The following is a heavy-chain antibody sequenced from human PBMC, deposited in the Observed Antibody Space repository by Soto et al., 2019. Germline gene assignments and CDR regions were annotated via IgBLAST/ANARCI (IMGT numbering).Heavy chain of an antibody. D-gene: IGHD2-8*01. CDR3: TTVLPVIVLNVLDVFEI. J-gene: IGHJ3*02. CDR2: IKSKTDGGTT. Sequence: PGGSLRLSCAASGFTFSNAWMNWVRQPPGKGLEWVGRIKSKTDGGTTDYAAPVKGRFTISRDDSKNTLYLHMNSLKTEDAAGCYCTTVLPVIVLNVLDVFEIWGQGTMVPVSS. V-gene: IGHV3-15*07. CDR1: GFTFSNAW.